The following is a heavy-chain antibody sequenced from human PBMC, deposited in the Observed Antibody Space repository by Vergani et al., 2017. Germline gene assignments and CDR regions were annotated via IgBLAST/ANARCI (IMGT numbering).Heavy chain of an antibody. Sequence: QMQLQESGPGLVKASETLSLTCTVSGDSIISRSYYWGWIRQPPGKGLEWIGSTYNSGNGDSSSSLKSRVTISADTSKNQFSLRLTSVTAADTAVYYCASGKYYSDSTSHFRGRYFDVWRRGTLVTVPS. CDR1: GDSIISRSYY. V-gene: IGHV4-39*01. CDR3: ASGKYYSDSTSHFRGRYFDV. J-gene: IGHJ2*01. D-gene: IGHD3-16*01. CDR2: TYNSGNG.